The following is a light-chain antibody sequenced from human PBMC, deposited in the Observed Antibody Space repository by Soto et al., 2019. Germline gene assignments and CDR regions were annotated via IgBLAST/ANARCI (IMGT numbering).Light chain of an antibody. CDR1: SSDIGAYDY. V-gene: IGLV2-14*01. CDR3: FSFTTTCTHV. CDR2: EVN. Sequence: SVSGSRWQSYTNYCNGTSSDIGAYDYVSWFQQHPGKAPNLRISEVNTRPSGVSNRFSGSKSGNTAYLTISGLHVEDEAEYFCFSFTTTCTHVFGPVTK. J-gene: IGLJ1*01.